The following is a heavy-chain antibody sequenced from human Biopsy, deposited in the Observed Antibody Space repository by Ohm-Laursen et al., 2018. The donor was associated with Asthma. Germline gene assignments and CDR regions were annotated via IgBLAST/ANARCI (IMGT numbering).Heavy chain of an antibody. V-gene: IGHV3-30*18. CDR2: ISFDGTNR. CDR3: AKEVFPGWELRRGPDS. CDR1: GFSFINYG. D-gene: IGHD1-26*01. Sequence: LRLSCAASGFSFINYGMHWVRQAPGTGLDWVAVISFDGTNRNYTDSVKGRFTISRDNSRNTLHLEMNSLRAEDTAVYFCAKEVFPGWELRRGPDSWGQGTLVTVSS. J-gene: IGHJ4*02.